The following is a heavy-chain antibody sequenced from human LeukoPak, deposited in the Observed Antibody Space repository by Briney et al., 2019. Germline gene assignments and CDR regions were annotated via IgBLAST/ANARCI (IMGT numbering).Heavy chain of an antibody. CDR2: FSGSGGRT. CDR1: RFTFSTYA. Sequence: GGSLRLSCAASRFTFSTYAMSWVRQAPGKGPEWVSTFSGSGGRTYYADSVKGRFTISRDNFKNTLYLQMNSLRAGDTAVYYCAKVTSSWNYFDYWGQGAPVTVSS. D-gene: IGHD6-13*01. V-gene: IGHV3-23*01. J-gene: IGHJ4*02. CDR3: AKVTSSWNYFDY.